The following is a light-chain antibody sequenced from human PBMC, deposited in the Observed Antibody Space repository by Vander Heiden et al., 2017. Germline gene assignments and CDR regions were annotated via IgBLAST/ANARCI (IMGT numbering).Light chain of an antibody. Sequence: DIQMTQSPSSLSASVGDRVTITCRASQSISSYLNWYQQKPGKAPKLLIYAASSLQSAVPSTLTGRGSASDFTLRMISLQPEDFATYYCQQSSSNPKTFGGGTKLEIK. V-gene: IGKV1-39*01. J-gene: IGKJ4*01. CDR3: QQSSSNPKT. CDR1: QSISSY. CDR2: AAS.